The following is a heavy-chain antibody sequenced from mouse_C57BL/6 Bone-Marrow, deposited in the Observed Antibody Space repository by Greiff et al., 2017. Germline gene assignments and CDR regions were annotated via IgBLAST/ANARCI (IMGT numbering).Heavy chain of an antibody. CDR2: IYPRSGNT. J-gene: IGHJ4*01. CDR3: ARGGVPYYYAMDY. Sequence: VQLQQSGAELARPGASVKLSCKASGYTFTSYGISWVKQRTGQGLEWIGEIYPRSGNTDYNEKFKGKATLTADKSSSTAYMALRSLTSEDSAVYGCARGGVPYYYAMDYWGQGTSVTVSS. CDR1: GYTFTSYG. V-gene: IGHV1-81*01.